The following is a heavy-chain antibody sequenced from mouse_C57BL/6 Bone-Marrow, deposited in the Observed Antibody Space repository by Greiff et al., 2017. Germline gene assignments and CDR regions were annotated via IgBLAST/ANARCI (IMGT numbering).Heavy chain of an antibody. Sequence: VQLQQSGAELVRPGASVKLSCTASGFNIKDDYMHWVKQRPEQGLEWIGWIDPENGDTEYASKFQGKATITADTSSNTAYLLLSSLTSVDTAVYYCTTCYGNSAWFAYWGQGTLVTVSA. D-gene: IGHD2-1*01. V-gene: IGHV14-4*01. J-gene: IGHJ3*01. CDR2: IDPENGDT. CDR1: GFNIKDDY. CDR3: TTCYGNSAWFAY.